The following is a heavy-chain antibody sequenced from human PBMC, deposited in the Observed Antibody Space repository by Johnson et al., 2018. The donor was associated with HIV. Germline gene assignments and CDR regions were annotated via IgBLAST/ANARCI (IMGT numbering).Heavy chain of an antibody. CDR2: IYSGGST. Sequence: VQLVESGGGLIQPGGSLRLSCAASGFTVSSNYMSWVRQAPGKGLEWVSVIYSGGSTYYADSVKGRFTISRDNAKNSLYLQMNSLRAEDTAVYYCARDVNRYYYVGAFDIWGQGTMVTVSS. V-gene: IGHV3-53*01. CDR1: GFTVSSNY. D-gene: IGHD3-10*02. J-gene: IGHJ3*02. CDR3: ARDVNRYYYVGAFDI.